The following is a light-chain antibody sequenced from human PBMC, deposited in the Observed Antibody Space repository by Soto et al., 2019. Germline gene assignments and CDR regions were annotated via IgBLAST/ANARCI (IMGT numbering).Light chain of an antibody. CDR1: QSVLYSSNNKNY. Sequence: DIVMTQSPDSLAVSLGERATINCKSSQSVLYSSNNKNYLAWYQQKPGQPPKLLIYWASTRESGVPDRFSGSGCGTDFTPTISSLQAEDVAVYDCEQYYSTPPYTFGQGTKLEIK. CDR2: WAS. CDR3: EQYYSTPPYT. V-gene: IGKV4-1*01. J-gene: IGKJ2*01.